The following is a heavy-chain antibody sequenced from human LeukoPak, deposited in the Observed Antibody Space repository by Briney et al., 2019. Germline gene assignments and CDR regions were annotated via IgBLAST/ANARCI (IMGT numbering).Heavy chain of an antibody. CDR2: IRSKAYGRST. CDR1: GFTFGDYA. Sequence: GGSLRLSCTASGFTFGDYAMSWVRQAPGKGLEWVGFIRSKAYGRSTEYAATVKGRFTIYKYDYKRIAYLQMNGLNAEGTAVYFCTRSLTTGLREGYYCDYWGRGTVDGVS. CDR3: TRSLTTGLREGYYCDY. V-gene: IGHV3-49*04. D-gene: IGHD3-16*01. J-gene: IGHJ4*02.